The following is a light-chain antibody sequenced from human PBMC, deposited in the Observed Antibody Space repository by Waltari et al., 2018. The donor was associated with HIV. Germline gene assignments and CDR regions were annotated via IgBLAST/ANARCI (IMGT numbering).Light chain of an antibody. CDR3: ATWDNSLSIGL. V-gene: IGLV1-51*01. CDR2: DTH. Sequence: QSLLTQPPSVSAAPGQHVDISCSGSISDIGANLAYWYQHLPGGSPKLLIYDTHKRPSGVPYRFSASRSGTSATLDIAGIQTGDEGHYFCATWDNSLSIGLFGGGTKVTVL. J-gene: IGLJ3*02. CDR1: ISDIGANL.